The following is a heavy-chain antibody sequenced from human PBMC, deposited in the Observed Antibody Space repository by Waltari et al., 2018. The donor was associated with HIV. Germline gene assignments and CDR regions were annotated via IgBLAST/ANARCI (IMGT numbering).Heavy chain of an antibody. CDR2: VYYSGNP. V-gene: IGHV4-39*01. D-gene: IGHD5-12*01. CDR1: GGSISSTSNN. CDR3: ARRYSGYGGRHPWFDP. Sequence: QLKLQESGPGLAKPSETLSLTCIVSGGSISSTSNNWAWIRQPPGKGLEWIGCVYYSGNPSYRPSLKGRVPISVDTSKNQFSLRLGSVTAADTAVYYCARRYSGYGGRHPWFDPWGQGTLVTVSS. J-gene: IGHJ5*02.